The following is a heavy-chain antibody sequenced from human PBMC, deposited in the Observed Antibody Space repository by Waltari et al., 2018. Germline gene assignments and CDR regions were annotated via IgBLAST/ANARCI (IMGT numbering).Heavy chain of an antibody. J-gene: IGHJ5*02. CDR1: GDSVSSAYL. CDR2: GDGSGRT. D-gene: IGHD2-15*01. Sequence: QLQLLESGPGLVKPSGTLSLSCAVSGDSVSSAYLWKWVRQSPHKGLEWIGQGDGSGRTNYNPSFASRVTVSLDTSKNLFSLKVTSATAADTAVYYCARDRGRGLYLDTWGPGTLVTVSP. V-gene: IGHV4-4*02. CDR3: ARDRGRGLYLDT.